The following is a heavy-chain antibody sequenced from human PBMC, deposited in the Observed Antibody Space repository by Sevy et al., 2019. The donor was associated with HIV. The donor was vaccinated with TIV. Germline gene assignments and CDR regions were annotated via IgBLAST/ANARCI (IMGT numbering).Heavy chain of an antibody. J-gene: IGHJ4*02. CDR2: ISGSGGST. D-gene: IGHD6-19*01. CDR3: AKDKTAVAGTSHFDY. V-gene: IGHV3-23*01. Sequence: GGSLRLSCAASGFTFSSYAMSWVRQAPGKGLEWVSAISGSGGSTYYADSVKGRFTISRDNSKNTLYLQMNSLRAEDMAVYYCAKDKTAVAGTSHFDYWGQGTLVTVSS. CDR1: GFTFSSYA.